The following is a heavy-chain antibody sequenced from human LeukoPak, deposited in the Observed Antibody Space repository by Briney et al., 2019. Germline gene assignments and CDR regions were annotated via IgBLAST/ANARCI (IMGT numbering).Heavy chain of an antibody. D-gene: IGHD2-21*01. CDR3: ARPGEGLGRLWYFDL. J-gene: IGHJ2*01. CDR2: IYHSGST. V-gene: IGHV4-38-2*02. Sequence: SETLSLTCTVSGYSISSGYYWGWIRQPPGKGLEWIGSIYHSGSTYYNPSLKSRVTISVDTSKNQFSLKLSSVTAADTAVYYCARPGEGLGRLWYFDLWGRGTLVTVSS. CDR1: GYSISSGYY.